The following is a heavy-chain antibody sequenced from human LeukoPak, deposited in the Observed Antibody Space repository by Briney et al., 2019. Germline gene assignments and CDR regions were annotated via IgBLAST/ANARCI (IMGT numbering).Heavy chain of an antibody. D-gene: IGHD4-17*01. J-gene: IGHJ5*02. CDR2: IIPIFGTA. V-gene: IGHV1-69*06. CDR1: GGTYSNYA. Sequence: SVKVSCKASGGTYSNYAISWVRQAPGQGLEWMGGIIPIFGTAKYSQKFQGRVTITADKSTSTAYMELSSLRSEDTAMYFCARGRWTTTGNWFDPWGQGTLVTVSS. CDR3: ARGRWTTTGNWFDP.